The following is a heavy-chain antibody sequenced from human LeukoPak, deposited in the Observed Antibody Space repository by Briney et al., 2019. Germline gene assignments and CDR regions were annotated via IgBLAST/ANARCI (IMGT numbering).Heavy chain of an antibody. V-gene: IGHV5-51*01. CDR1: GYSFTSDW. J-gene: IGHJ4*02. Sequence: GESLQISCKGSGYSFTSDWIGWVRQMPGKGLEWMGIIYPGDSDTRYSPSFQGQVTISADKSISTAYLQWSSLKASDTAMYYCARRPYCSGGSCYEPQFDYWGQGTLVTVSS. CDR2: IYPGDSDT. D-gene: IGHD2-15*01. CDR3: ARRPYCSGGSCYEPQFDY.